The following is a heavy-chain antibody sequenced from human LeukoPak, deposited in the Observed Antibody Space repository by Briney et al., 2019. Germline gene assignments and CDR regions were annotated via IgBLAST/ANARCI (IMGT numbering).Heavy chain of an antibody. V-gene: IGHV1-18*01. CDR1: GYTFTSYG. Sequence: ASVKVSCKASGYTFTSYGISWVRQAPGQGLEWMGWISAYNGNTNYAQKLQGRVTMTTDTPTSTAYMELRSLRSDDTAVYYCARDEVITFGGVIVIDYWGQGTLVTVSS. CDR3: ARDEVITFGGVIVIDY. D-gene: IGHD3-16*02. CDR2: ISAYNGNT. J-gene: IGHJ4*02.